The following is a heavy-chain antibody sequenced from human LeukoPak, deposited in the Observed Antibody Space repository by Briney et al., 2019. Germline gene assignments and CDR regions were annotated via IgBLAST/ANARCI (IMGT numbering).Heavy chain of an antibody. J-gene: IGHJ4*02. Sequence: TGGSLRLSCAASGFTFSSYWMAWVRQAPGKGLEWVANIKDDGSETYYVASVKGRFTISRDNAKDSLYLQMNSLRAEDTAVYYCAREPRGYSYGLWGRGTLVTVSS. V-gene: IGHV3-7*01. CDR1: GFTFSSYW. CDR3: AREPRGYSYGL. D-gene: IGHD5-18*01. CDR2: IKDDGSET.